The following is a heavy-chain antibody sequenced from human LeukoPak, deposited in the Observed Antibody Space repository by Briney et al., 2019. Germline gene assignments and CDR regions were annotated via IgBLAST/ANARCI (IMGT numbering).Heavy chain of an antibody. CDR3: ARVAAEFRLVEY. V-gene: IGHV1-69*01. Sequence: GASVKVSCKASGGTFSSYAISWVRQAPGQGLEWMGGIIPIFGTANYAQKFQGRVTITADESTSTAYMEPSSLRSEDTAVYYCARVAAEFRLVEYWGQGTLVTVSS. D-gene: IGHD6-25*01. J-gene: IGHJ4*02. CDR1: GGTFSSYA. CDR2: IIPIFGTA.